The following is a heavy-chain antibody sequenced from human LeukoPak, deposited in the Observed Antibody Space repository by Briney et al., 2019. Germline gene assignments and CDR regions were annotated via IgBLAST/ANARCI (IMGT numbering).Heavy chain of an antibody. CDR2: IFSGGST. CDR3: VTSSIGDPDY. V-gene: IGHV3-66*02. Sequence: GGSLRLSCAASGFTVSSNYMSGGRQAPGEGLGWVSVIFSGGSTYYADSVKSGFTISRDNSKHTLYLQMSSLRAEDTTVYYGVTSSIGDPDYWGQGKLVTASP. J-gene: IGHJ4*02. D-gene: IGHD3-16*01. CDR1: GFTVSSNY.